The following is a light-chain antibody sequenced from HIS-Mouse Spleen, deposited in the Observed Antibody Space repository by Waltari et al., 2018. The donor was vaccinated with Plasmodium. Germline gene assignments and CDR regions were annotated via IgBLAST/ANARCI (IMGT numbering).Light chain of an antibody. CDR2: EDS. CDR3: YSTDSSGNHRV. V-gene: IGLV3-10*01. Sequence: SYELTQPPSVSVSPGQTARITCSGDALPTKYAYWYQQKSGQAPVLVIYEDSKCTSEIPERFSGSSSGTMATLTISGAQVEDEADYYCYSTDSSGNHRVFGGGTKLTVL. J-gene: IGLJ3*02. CDR1: ALPTKY.